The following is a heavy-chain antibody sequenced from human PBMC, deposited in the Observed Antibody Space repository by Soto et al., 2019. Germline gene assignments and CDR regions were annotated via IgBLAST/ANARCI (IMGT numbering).Heavy chain of an antibody. V-gene: IGHV3-23*01. Sequence: GGSLRLSCAASGFTFSNYAISWVRQAPGKGLEWVSSISASAGTTYYADSVKGRFTISRDNSNNKVYLHMNSLRAEDTAVYNCATVTGSYAQLDYWGQGTVVTVSS. J-gene: IGHJ4*02. D-gene: IGHD3-16*01. CDR1: GFTFSNYA. CDR2: ISASAGTT. CDR3: ATVTGSYAQLDY.